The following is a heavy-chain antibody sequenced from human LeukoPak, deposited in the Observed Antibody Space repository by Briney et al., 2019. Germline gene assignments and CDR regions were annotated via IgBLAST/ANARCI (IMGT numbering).Heavy chain of an antibody. J-gene: IGHJ3*02. CDR3: AKDLVYDSSGYYTPGAFDI. CDR1: GFTFSSYA. D-gene: IGHD3-22*01. Sequence: GGSLRLSCAASGFTFSSYAMSWVRQAPGKGLEWVSAISGSGGSTYYADSVKGRFTISRDNSKTTLYLQMTSLRAEDTAVYYCAKDLVYDSSGYYTPGAFDIWGQGTMVTVSS. CDR2: ISGSGGST. V-gene: IGHV3-23*01.